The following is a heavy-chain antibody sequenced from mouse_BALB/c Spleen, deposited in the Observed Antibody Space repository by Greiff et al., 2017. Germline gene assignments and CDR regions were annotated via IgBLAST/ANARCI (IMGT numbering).Heavy chain of an antibody. CDR1: GYTFSSYW. CDR3: ARKVSYYGSSSFAY. CDR2: ILPGSGST. J-gene: IGHJ3*01. Sequence: QVQLQQSGAELMKPGASVKISCKATGYTFSSYWIEWVKQRPGHGLEWIGEILPGSGSTNYNEKFKGKATFTADTSSNTAYMQLSSLTSEDSAVYYCARKVSYYGSSSFAYWGQGTLVTVSA. D-gene: IGHD1-1*01. V-gene: IGHV1-9*01.